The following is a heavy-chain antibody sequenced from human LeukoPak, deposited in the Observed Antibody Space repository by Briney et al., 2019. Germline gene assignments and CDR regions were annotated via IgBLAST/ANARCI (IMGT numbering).Heavy chain of an antibody. CDR2: MSNRGSPR. CDR1: GFSFGTYS. D-gene: IGHD6-19*01. V-gene: IGHV3-48*01. CDR3: ARENASGGFFDY. Sequence: PGGSLRLSCTASGFSFGTYSVHWVRQAPGKGLEWISYMSNRGSPRRYADSVKGRFTISRDNGQNSLFLQMDSLRAKDTAVYYCARENASGGFFDYWGQGTLVTVPS. J-gene: IGHJ4*02.